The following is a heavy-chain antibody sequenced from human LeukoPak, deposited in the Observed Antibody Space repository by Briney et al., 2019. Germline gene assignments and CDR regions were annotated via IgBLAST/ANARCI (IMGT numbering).Heavy chain of an antibody. D-gene: IGHD3-10*01. CDR3: ARQYGSGSSYTPVVDL. J-gene: IGHJ4*02. Sequence: SETLSLTCTVSGGSISSHYYWIWIRQPPGKGLEWIGSIYYSGSTYYNPSLKSRVTISVDTSKNQFSLKLNSLTAAETAVYYCARQYGSGSSYTPVVDLLGQGTLVTVSS. V-gene: IGHV4-39*01. CDR2: IYYSGST. CDR1: GGSISSHYY.